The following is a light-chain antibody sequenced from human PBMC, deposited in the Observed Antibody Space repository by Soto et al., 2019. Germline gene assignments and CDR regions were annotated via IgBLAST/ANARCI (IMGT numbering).Light chain of an antibody. CDR2: DAS. V-gene: IGKV3D-20*01. CDR1: QSVSSSY. J-gene: IGKJ1*01. CDR3: QQYGTSPST. Sequence: EIVLTQSPATLSSSPGERATLSCGASQSVSSSYLAWYQQRPGLAPSLLIYDASSRATGIPDRFSGSGSGTDFTLTISRLEPEDFAVYYCQQYGTSPSTFGQGTKVDIK.